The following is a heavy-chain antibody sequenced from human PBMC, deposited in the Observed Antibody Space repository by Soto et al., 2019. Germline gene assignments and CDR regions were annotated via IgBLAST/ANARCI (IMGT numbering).Heavy chain of an antibody. CDR1: GFTFSSYW. CDR3: AKSLSAIPCVS. CDR2: IKPDGSEI. D-gene: IGHD2-2*01. Sequence: EVQLVESGGGLVQSGGSLRLSCAASGFTFSSYWMSWVRQGPGKGPEWVANIKPDGSEIYYVDSVQGRFTISRDNAKSSLYLQMTSLRAEDTAVYHCAKSLSAIPCVSWGQGTLVTVSS. V-gene: IGHV3-7*05. J-gene: IGHJ5*02.